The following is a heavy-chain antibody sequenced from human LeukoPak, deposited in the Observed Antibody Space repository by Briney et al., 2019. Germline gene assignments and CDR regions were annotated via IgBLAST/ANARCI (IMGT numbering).Heavy chain of an antibody. CDR2: ISSNGGST. CDR1: GFIFSNYA. J-gene: IGHJ4*02. D-gene: IGHD6-19*01. Sequence: GGSLRLSCSASGFIFSNYAMHWVRQATGKGLEYVSAISSNGGSTYYTDSVKGRFTISRDNSKNTLYLQMCSLRAEDTAVYYCVKGKGIAVTSLDYWGQGTLVTVSS. CDR3: VKGKGIAVTSLDY. V-gene: IGHV3-64D*06.